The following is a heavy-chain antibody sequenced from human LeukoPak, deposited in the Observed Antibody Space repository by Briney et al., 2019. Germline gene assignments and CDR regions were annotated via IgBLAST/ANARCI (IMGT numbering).Heavy chain of an antibody. CDR3: ATMNRYYYDSGGYYFRY. V-gene: IGHV1-46*01. CDR2: INPSGGST. J-gene: IGHJ4*02. Sequence: GASVKVSCKASGYTFTSYYMHWVRQAPGQGLEWMGIINPSGGSTSYAQKFQGRVTMTRDTSTSTVYMELSSLRSEDTAVYYCATMNRYYYDSGGYYFRYWGQGTLVTVSS. CDR1: GYTFTSYY. D-gene: IGHD3-22*01.